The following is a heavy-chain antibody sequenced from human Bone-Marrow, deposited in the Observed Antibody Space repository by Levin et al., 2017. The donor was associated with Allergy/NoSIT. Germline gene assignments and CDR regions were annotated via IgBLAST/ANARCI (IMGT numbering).Heavy chain of an antibody. D-gene: IGHD1-26*01. J-gene: IGHJ6*02. CDR3: ATGSHPDKNFHYYYYSMDV. V-gene: IGHV1-8*01. Sequence: GESLKISCKASGYTFTNSDIIWVRQTTGQGLEWMGWVNPNTGNTGYAQKFHGRLTMTSDTSISTAYMELSSLRSEDTAVYYCATGSHPDKNFHYYYYSMDVWGQGTTVTVSS. CDR1: GYTFTNSD. CDR2: VNPNTGNT.